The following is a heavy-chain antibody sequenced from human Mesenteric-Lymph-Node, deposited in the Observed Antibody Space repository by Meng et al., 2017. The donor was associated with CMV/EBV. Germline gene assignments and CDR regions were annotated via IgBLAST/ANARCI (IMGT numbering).Heavy chain of an antibody. J-gene: IGHJ5*02. CDR1: ISSGDYY. V-gene: IGHV4-30-4*08. CDR3: ASTRDVGYGDYVGLSWFDP. Sequence: ISSGDYYWSWIRQPPGKGLELIGYIYYSGSTYYNPSLKSRVTISVDTSKNQFSLKLSSVTAADTAVYYCASTRDVGYGDYVGLSWFDPWGQGTLVTVSS. CDR2: IYYSGST. D-gene: IGHD4-17*01.